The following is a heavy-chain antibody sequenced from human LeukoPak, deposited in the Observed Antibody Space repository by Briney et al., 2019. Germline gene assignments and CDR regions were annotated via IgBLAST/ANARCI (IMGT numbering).Heavy chain of an antibody. CDR1: GGSISSGSYY. J-gene: IGHJ4*02. V-gene: IGHV4-61*02. CDR2: IYTSGST. CDR3: ARELRYYDSSGYYLAYYFDY. D-gene: IGHD3-22*01. Sequence: SQTLSLTCTVSGGSISSGSYYWSWIRQPAGKGLEWIGRIYTSGSTNYNPSLKSRVTISVDTSRNQFSLKLSSVTAADTAVYYCARELRYYDSSGYYLAYYFDYWGQGTLVTVSS.